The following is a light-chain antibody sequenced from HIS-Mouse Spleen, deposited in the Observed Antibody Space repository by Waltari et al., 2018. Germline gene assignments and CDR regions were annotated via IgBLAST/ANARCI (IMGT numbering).Light chain of an antibody. Sequence: DIVMTQSPDSLAVSLGEGATINCKSSKSVLYSSNNKNYLAWYQQKPGQPPKLLIYWASTRESGVPDRFSGSGSGTDFTLTISSLQAEDVAVYYCQQYYSTPLTFGPGTKVDIK. V-gene: IGKV4-1*01. J-gene: IGKJ3*01. CDR1: KSVLYSSNNKNY. CDR2: WAS. CDR3: QQYYSTPLT.